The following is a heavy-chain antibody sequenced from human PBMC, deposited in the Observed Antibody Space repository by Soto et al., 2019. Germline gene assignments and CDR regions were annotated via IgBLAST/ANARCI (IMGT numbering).Heavy chain of an antibody. J-gene: IGHJ6*02. Sequence: EVQVLESGGGLLQPGGSLRLSCVASGFTFNAHAMTWVRQGPGMGLEWTSSINGNGKTTYYADSVKGRFTVSRDNSKNTLSLQMNSLRVEDTATYYCVKDWTGNKCPCLDVWGQGTTVTVSS. CDR3: VKDWTGNKCPCLDV. CDR1: GFTFNAHA. CDR2: INGNGKTT. D-gene: IGHD2-8*02. V-gene: IGHV3-23*01.